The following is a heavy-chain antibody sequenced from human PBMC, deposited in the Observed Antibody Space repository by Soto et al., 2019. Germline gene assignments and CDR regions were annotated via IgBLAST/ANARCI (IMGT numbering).Heavy chain of an antibody. CDR1: GGSISSGGYS. D-gene: IGHD3-22*01. J-gene: IGHJ4*02. CDR3: ARADYDSSGYYYPYYFDY. V-gene: IGHV4-30-2*01. CDR2: IYHSGST. Sequence: SETLSLTCAVSGGSISSGGYSWSWIRQPPGKGLEWIGYIYHSGSTYYNPSLKSRVTISVDRSKNQFSLKLSSVTAADTAVYYCARADYDSSGYYYPYYFDYWGQGTLVTVSS.